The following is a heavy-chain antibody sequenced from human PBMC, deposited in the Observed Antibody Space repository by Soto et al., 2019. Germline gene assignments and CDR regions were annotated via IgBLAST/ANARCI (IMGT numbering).Heavy chain of an antibody. CDR1: GGSINTVNYW. CDR3: ARGPSGDKVDS. CDR2: IYDGGNT. J-gene: IGHJ4*02. V-gene: IGHV4-30-4*01. D-gene: IGHD7-27*01. Sequence: QVQLQESGPGLVKPSQTLSLTCTVSGGSINTVNYWWSWIRQSPDMGPEWIGHIYDGGNTYNNPSPESRAAMSVDTSKNQFSLTLSSVSAADTAVYYCARGPSGDKVDSWGQGTLVTVSS.